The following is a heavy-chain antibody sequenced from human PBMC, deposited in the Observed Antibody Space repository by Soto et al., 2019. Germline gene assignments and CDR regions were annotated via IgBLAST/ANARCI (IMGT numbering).Heavy chain of an antibody. V-gene: IGHV3-30-3*01. Sequence: GGSLRLSCAASGFTFSSYAMHWVRQAPGKGLEWVAVISYDGSNKYYADSVKGRFTISRDNSKNTLYLQMNSLRAEDTAVYYCARDPLWGTAMVHWYFDLWGRGTLVTVSS. CDR2: ISYDGSNK. D-gene: IGHD5-18*01. J-gene: IGHJ2*01. CDR3: ARDPLWGTAMVHWYFDL. CDR1: GFTFSSYA.